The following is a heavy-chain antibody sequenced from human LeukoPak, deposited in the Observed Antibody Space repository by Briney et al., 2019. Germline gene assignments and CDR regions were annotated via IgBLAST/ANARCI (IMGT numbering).Heavy chain of an antibody. CDR3: AREYVVVPAAMDV. CDR1: GGSISSGSYY. CDR2: IYTSGST. D-gene: IGHD2-2*01. Sequence: PSQTLSLTCTVSGGSISSGSYYWSWIRQPAGKGLEWIGRIYTSGSTNYNPSLKSRVTISVDTSKNQFSLKLSSVTAADTAVYYCAREYVVVPAAMDVWGKGTTVTVSS. J-gene: IGHJ6*04. V-gene: IGHV4-61*02.